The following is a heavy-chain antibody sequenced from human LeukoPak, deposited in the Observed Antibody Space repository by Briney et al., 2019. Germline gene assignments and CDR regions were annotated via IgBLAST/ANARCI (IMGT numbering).Heavy chain of an antibody. D-gene: IGHD2-21*02. CDR2: ISGSGGST. CDR3: AKDWWGGDCGGDCYSSFDY. V-gene: IGHV3-23*01. Sequence: PGGSLRLSCAASGFTFSSYAMSWVRQAPGKGLEWVSAISGSGGSTYYADSVEGRLTVPRDNSKNTLHLQMNSLRAEDTAVYYCAKDWWGGDCGGDCYSSFDYWGQGTLVTVSS. J-gene: IGHJ4*02. CDR1: GFTFSSYA.